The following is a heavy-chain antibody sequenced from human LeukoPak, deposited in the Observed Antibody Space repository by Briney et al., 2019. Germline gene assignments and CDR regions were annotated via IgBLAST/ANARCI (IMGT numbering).Heavy chain of an antibody. J-gene: IGHJ3*02. Sequence: GGSLRLSCAASGFTFSSYSMNWVRQAPGKGLEWVSYISSSSSTIYYADSVKGRFTISRDNAKNTLYLKMNSLRAEDTAVYYCARLQGNYYDSSGYYYEVGAFDIWGQGTMVTVSS. V-gene: IGHV3-48*04. CDR1: GFTFSSYS. CDR2: ISSSSSTI. CDR3: ARLQGNYYDSSGYYYEVGAFDI. D-gene: IGHD3-22*01.